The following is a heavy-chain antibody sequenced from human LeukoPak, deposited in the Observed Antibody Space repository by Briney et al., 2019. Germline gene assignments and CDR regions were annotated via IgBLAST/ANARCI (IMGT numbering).Heavy chain of an antibody. CDR3: VLLWFGGAYYYYMDV. CDR1: GYTFTSYG. V-gene: IGHV1-18*01. CDR2: ISAYNGNT. Sequence: GASVKVSCKASGYTFTSYGISWVRQAPGQGLEWMGWISAYNGNTNYAQKLQGRVTMTTDTSTSTAYMELRSLRSDDTAVYYCVLLWFGGAYYYYMDVWGKGTTVTVSS. J-gene: IGHJ6*03. D-gene: IGHD3-10*01.